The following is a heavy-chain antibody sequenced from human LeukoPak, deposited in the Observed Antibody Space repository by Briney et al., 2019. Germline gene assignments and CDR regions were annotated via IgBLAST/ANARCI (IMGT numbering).Heavy chain of an antibody. CDR1: GFTFSSYS. CDR3: ATRPPDSSSWYSRVAY. D-gene: IGHD6-13*01. CDR2: ISSSSSYI. J-gene: IGHJ4*02. V-gene: IGHV3-21*01. Sequence: GGSLRLSCAASGFTFSSYSMNWVRQAPGKGLEWVSSISSSSSYIYYADSVKGRFTISRDNAKNSLYLQMSSLRAEDTAVYYCATRPPDSSSWYSRVAYWGQGTLVTVSS.